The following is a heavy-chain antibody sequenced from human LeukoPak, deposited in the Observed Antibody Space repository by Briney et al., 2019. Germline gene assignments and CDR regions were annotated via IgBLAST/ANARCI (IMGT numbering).Heavy chain of an antibody. V-gene: IGHV4-59*01. D-gene: IGHD1-14*01. CDR2: IYYSGST. CDR3: ARKVGRYFDY. J-gene: IGHJ4*02. CDR1: GGSISSYY. Sequence: SETLSLTCTVSGGSISSYYWSWTRQPPGKGLEWIGYIYYSGSTNYNPSLKSRVTISVDTSKNQFSLKLSSVTAADTAVYYCARKVGRYFDYWGQGTLVTVSS.